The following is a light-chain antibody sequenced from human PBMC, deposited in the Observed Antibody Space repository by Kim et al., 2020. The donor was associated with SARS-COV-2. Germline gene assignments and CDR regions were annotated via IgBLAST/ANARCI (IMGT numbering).Light chain of an antibody. CDR1: KLGDKY. CDR2: QDS. J-gene: IGLJ2*01. CDR3: QAWDSSTVV. Sequence: LSPGQTASITCSGDKLGDKYACWYQQKPGQSPVLVIYQDSKRPSGIPDRFSGSNSGNTATLTISGTQAMDEADYYCQAWDSSTVVFGGGTQLTVL. V-gene: IGLV3-1*01.